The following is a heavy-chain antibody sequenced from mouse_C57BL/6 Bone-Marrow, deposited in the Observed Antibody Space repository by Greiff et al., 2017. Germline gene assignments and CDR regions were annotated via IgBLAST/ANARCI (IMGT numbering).Heavy chain of an antibody. V-gene: IGHV1-59*01. D-gene: IGHD2-4*01. CDR3: AREGIYYDYDWFAY. Sequence: QVQLQQPGAELVRPGTSVKLSCKASGYTFTSYWMHWVKQRPGQGLEWIGVIDPSDSYTNYNQKFKGKATLTVDTSSSTAYMQLSSLTSEDSAVYYCAREGIYYDYDWFAYWGQGTLVTVSA. CDR2: IDPSDSYT. CDR1: GYTFTSYW. J-gene: IGHJ3*01.